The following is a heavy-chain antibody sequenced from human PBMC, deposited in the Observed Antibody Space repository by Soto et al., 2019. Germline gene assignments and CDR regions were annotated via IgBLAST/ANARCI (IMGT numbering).Heavy chain of an antibody. D-gene: IGHD3-9*01. CDR1: GFTFSSYA. V-gene: IGHV3-23*01. Sequence: GGSLRLSCAASGFTFSSYAMSWVRQAPGKGLEWVSAISGSGGSTYYADSVKGRFTISRDNSKNTLYLQMNSLRAEDTAVYYCAKTPYDILTGYPTDTFDIWGQGTMVTVSS. CDR3: AKTPYDILTGYPTDTFDI. J-gene: IGHJ3*02. CDR2: ISGSGGST.